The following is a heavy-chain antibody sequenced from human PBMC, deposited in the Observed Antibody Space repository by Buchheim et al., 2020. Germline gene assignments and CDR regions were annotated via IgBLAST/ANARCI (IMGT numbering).Heavy chain of an antibody. J-gene: IGHJ4*02. V-gene: IGHV3-7*01. CDR1: GFTFSDYW. Sequence: EVQLVESGGGLVQPGGSLRLSCAASGFTFSDYWMSWVRQAPGKGLEWVANIKEDGTEVHFVDSVKGRFFISRDNARHALYLQMNSLRAEDTAVYYCARDSPMGDLWGQGTL. CDR2: IKEDGTEV. CDR3: ARDSPMGDL. D-gene: IGHD3-16*01.